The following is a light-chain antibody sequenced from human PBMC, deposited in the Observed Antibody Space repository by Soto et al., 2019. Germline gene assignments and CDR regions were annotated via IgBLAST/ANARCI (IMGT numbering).Light chain of an antibody. CDR3: HPRA. CDR2: DAS. Sequence: EIQLTESPSTLSASVGDEVTITCRASQTISRWLAGYQQKPGRAPKLLIYDASTLESGVPSMFSGSGSETEFTLTPSRRQPDDFATFFCHPRAFGQGTRLEIK. J-gene: IGKJ5*01. V-gene: IGKV1-5*01. CDR1: QTISRW.